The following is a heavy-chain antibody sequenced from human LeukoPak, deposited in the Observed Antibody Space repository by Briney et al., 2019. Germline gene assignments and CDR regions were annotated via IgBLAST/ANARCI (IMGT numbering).Heavy chain of an antibody. CDR3: ARSVLRPSGADY. V-gene: IGHV4-59*01. CDR1: GGSISSYY. J-gene: IGHJ4*02. Sequence: SETLSLTCTVSGGSISSYYWSWIRQPPGKGLEWIGYIYYSGSTNYNPSLKSRVTISVDTSKNQFSLKLSSVTAADTAVYYCARSVLRPSGADYWGQGTLVTVSS. D-gene: IGHD3-10*01. CDR2: IYYSGST.